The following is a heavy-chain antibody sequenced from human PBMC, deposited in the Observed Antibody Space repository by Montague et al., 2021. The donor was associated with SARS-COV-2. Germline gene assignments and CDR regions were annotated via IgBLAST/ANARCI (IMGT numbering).Heavy chain of an antibody. CDR1: GGSLSGSL. V-gene: IGHV4-34*01. J-gene: IGHJ6*02. CDR2: VNHSGSS. CDR3: ARRTDKWNWYYYAGLDV. Sequence: SETLSLTCAVYGGSLSGSLWTWIRQSPGKGLEWIGEVNHSGSSNYNPSLESRVNISVDMSKNQFSLNLLSVTAADTAMYFCARRTDKWNWYYYAGLDVWGQGTTVTVSS. D-gene: IGHD1-20*01.